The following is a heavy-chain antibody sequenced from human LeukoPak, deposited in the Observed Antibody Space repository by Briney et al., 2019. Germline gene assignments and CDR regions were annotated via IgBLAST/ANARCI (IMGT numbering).Heavy chain of an antibody. CDR2: INPNSGGT. J-gene: IGHJ4*02. CDR1: GYTFTGYY. Sequence: ASVKVSCKASGYTFTGYYMHWVRQAPGQGLEWMGWINPNSGGTNYAQKFQGRVTMTRDTSISTAYMELSRLRSDDTAVYYCARDPSRVLRFLEWLSHYLDYWGQGTLVTVSS. D-gene: IGHD3-3*01. V-gene: IGHV1-2*02. CDR3: ARDPSRVLRFLEWLSHYLDY.